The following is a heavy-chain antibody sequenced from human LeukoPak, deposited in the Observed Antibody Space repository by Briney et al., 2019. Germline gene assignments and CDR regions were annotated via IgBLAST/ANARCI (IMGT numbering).Heavy chain of an antibody. V-gene: IGHV1-46*01. CDR2: INPSGGST. CDR3: ARDGGSGSYMYNWFDP. D-gene: IGHD3-10*01. Sequence: GASVKVSCKASGYTFTSYYMHWVRQAPGQGLEWMGIINPSGGSTSYAQKFLGRVTMTRDTSTSTVYMELSSLRSEDTAVYYCARDGGSGSYMYNWFDPWGQGTLVTVSS. CDR1: GYTFTSYY. J-gene: IGHJ5*02.